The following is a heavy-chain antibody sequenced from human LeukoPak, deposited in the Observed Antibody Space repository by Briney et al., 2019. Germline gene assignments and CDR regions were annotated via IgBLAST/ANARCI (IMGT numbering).Heavy chain of an antibody. J-gene: IGHJ5*02. CDR3: ARYFGALNWFAP. D-gene: IGHD3-9*01. V-gene: IGHV1-69*06. CDR2: IIPIFGRG. Sequence: SVKVSCKASGGTFTSYGISWVRQAPGQGLEWRGGIIPIFGRGNYAQKFQGRVTITADKSTSTAYMELSSLRSEDTAVYYCARYFGALNWFAPWGQGTLVTVSS. CDR1: GGTFTSYG.